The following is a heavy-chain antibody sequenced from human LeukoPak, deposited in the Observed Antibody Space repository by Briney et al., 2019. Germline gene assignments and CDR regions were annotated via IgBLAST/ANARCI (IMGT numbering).Heavy chain of an antibody. Sequence: GGSLRHSCAASGVVFSTYLMTWVRQAPGKGLEWVANINLDGTEEHSVDSSLKGRFTISRDNAKNSLYLQMTTLTHEDTAVYYCASGRNEFLHWGQGSLVTVSS. V-gene: IGHV3-7*01. CDR1: GVVFSTYL. D-gene: IGHD1-26*01. CDR2: INLDGTEE. J-gene: IGHJ4*02. CDR3: ASGRNEFLH.